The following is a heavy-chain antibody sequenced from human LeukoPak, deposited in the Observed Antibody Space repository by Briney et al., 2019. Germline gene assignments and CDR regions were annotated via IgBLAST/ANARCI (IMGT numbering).Heavy chain of an antibody. CDR3: ARDQTPAYSGAWYDALDI. CDR2: ISYDGSNK. Sequence: PGGSLRLSCAASGFTFSSYAMHWVRQAPGKGLEWVAVISYDGSNKYYADSVKGRFTISRDNSKNTLYLQMNSLRAEDTAVYYCARDQTPAYSGAWYDALDIWGQGTRVTVSS. D-gene: IGHD6-19*01. CDR1: GFTFSSYA. V-gene: IGHV3-30-3*01. J-gene: IGHJ3*02.